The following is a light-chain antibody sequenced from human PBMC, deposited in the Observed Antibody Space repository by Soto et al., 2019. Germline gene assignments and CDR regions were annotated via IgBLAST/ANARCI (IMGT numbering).Light chain of an antibody. CDR2: GAS. CDR1: QSVSNNY. Sequence: EIVLTQSPGTLSLSPGERATLSCRASQSVSNNYLAWYQQKPGQAPRLLIYGASNRATGIPDRFSGSGSGTDFTLTISRLEPEDFAVYYCQQRRNWPLTFGGGTKVEIK. V-gene: IGKV3D-20*02. J-gene: IGKJ4*01. CDR3: QQRRNWPLT.